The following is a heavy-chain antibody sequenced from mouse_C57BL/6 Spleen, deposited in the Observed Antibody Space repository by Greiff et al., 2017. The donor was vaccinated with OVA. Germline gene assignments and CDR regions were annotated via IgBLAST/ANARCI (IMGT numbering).Heavy chain of an antibody. D-gene: IGHD2-5*01. CDR2: IYPRDGST. CDR3: AYSNYADYYAMDY. V-gene: IGHV1-78*01. Sequence: VQLQQSDAELVKPGASVKISCKVSGYTFTDHPIHWMKQRPEQGLEWIGYIYPRDGSTKYNEKFKGKATLTADKSSSTAYMQLNSLTSEDSAVYFCAYSNYADYYAMDYWGKGTSVTVSS. CDR1: GYTFTDHP. J-gene: IGHJ4*01.